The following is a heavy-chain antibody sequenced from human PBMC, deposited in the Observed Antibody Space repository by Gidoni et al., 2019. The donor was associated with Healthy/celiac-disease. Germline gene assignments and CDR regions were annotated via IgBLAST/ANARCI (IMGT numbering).Heavy chain of an antibody. J-gene: IGHJ4*02. CDR2: SSGSGGST. V-gene: IGHV3-23*01. CDR1: GLPFSSYA. Sequence: EVQLLESGGGLVQPGGSLRLSCAASGLPFSSYAMSWVRQAPGKGLGCVAASSGSGGSTVYADSVKCRFTSSRDNSKNTLYLQMNSLRAEDTAVYYCAKCPRGGYGDYRGQGTLVTVSS. CDR3: AKCPRGGYGDY. D-gene: IGHD6-19*01.